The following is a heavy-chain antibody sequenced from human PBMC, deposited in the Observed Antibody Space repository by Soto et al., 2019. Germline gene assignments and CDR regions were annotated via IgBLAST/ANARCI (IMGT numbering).Heavy chain of an antibody. J-gene: IGHJ5*02. CDR1: GGSISSSNYY. V-gene: IGHV4-39*01. Sequence: QLQLQESGPGLVKPSETLSLTCTVSGGSISSSNYYWGWIRQPPGKGLEWIGSIYYSGSTNYNPSLQSRVTLAVETSKNQFSLKLSSVTAADTAVYYCAPQEVGGRYAYTFDPWGQGTLVTVSS. D-gene: IGHD1-26*01. CDR3: APQEVGGRYAYTFDP. CDR2: IYYSGST.